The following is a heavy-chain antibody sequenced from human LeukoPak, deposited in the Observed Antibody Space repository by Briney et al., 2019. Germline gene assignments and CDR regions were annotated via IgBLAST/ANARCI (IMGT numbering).Heavy chain of an antibody. CDR3: SSPVYDIDY. CDR2: ISSSGETM. V-gene: IGHV3-48*03. CDR1: GFGFSHYE. Sequence: SGGSLRLSCAASGFGFSHYEMNWVRQAPGKGLEWVSYISSSGETMSYADSVKGRFTISRDNSRDSLYLQMNSLRTEDTAVYYCSSPVYDIDYWGRGTLVTVSS. D-gene: IGHD3-16*01. J-gene: IGHJ4*02.